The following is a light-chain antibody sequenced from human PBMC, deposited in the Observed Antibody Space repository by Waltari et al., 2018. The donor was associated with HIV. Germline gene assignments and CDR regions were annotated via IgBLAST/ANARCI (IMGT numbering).Light chain of an antibody. CDR1: SGSRHYA. Sequence: QVVLPQSPSASASLGASVKLPCTLTSGSRHYAIAWHQPQPGKGPRYLMKLNSDGSHTKGDGIPDRFSGSSSGAERHLTISSLQSEDEADYYCQTWDTGIRVFGGGTKLTVL. CDR3: QTWDTGIRV. J-gene: IGLJ3*02. CDR2: LNSDGSH. V-gene: IGLV4-69*01.